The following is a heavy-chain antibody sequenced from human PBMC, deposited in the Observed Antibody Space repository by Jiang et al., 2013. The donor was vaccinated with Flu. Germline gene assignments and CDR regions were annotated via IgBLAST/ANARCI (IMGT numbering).Heavy chain of an antibody. CDR1: GFTFRNYG. D-gene: IGHD6-13*01. CDR2: ISDSGGST. Sequence: QLLESGGGLVQPGGSLRLSCAASGFTFRNYGMSWVRQAPGKGLEWVSTISDSGGSTYYADSVKGRFTISRGNSKNTLYLQMNSLRAEDTAIYYCAKIQSIAAAAGRRLDPWGPGTLVTVSS. CDR3: AKIQSIAAAAGRRLDP. V-gene: IGHV3-23*01. J-gene: IGHJ5*02.